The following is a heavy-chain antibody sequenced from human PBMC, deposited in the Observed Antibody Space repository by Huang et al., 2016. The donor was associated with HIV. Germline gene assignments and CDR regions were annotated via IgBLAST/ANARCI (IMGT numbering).Heavy chain of an antibody. Sequence: QLLLQESGPGLVKPSEALALTCAVSGGSIRSSDYHWGWIRQPPGKGLEWIGGIYFKGSTHYCPSLKSRVTIAVDTAKNLFFLNLTSMTAADTAVYYCARHREGPVAYYSGWGSHLNYMDVWGRGRTVVVSS. J-gene: IGHJ6*03. CDR1: GGSIRSSDYH. CDR3: ARHREGPVAYYSGWGSHLNYMDV. CDR2: IYFKGST. D-gene: IGHD3-10*01. V-gene: IGHV4-39*01.